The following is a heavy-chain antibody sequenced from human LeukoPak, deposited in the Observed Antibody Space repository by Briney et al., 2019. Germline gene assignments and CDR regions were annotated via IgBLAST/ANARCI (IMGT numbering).Heavy chain of an antibody. J-gene: IGHJ4*02. CDR2: IKQDGSEK. V-gene: IGHV3-7*01. Sequence: PGGSLRLSCAASGFTFSSYWMSWVRQAPGKGLEWVANIKQDGSEKYYVDSVKGRFTISRDNAKNSLYLQMNSLRAEDTAVYYCARGLLWFGESGKVDYWGQGTLVTVSS. CDR1: GFTFSSYW. D-gene: IGHD3-10*01. CDR3: ARGLLWFGESGKVDY.